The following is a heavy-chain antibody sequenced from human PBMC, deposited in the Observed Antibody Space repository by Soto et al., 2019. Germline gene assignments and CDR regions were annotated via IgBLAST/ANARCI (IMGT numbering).Heavy chain of an antibody. D-gene: IGHD6-6*01. J-gene: IGHJ4*02. Sequence: PGGSLRLSCAASEFSFDDYAMSWVRQAPGKGLEWVSSITYTGVSTYYADSVKGRFTISRDNSRDTLFLQMNSLRAEDTAIYYCAESSGSSPADDYWGQGTLVTVSS. CDR2: ITYTGVST. CDR3: AESSGSSPADDY. CDR1: EFSFDDYA. V-gene: IGHV3-23*01.